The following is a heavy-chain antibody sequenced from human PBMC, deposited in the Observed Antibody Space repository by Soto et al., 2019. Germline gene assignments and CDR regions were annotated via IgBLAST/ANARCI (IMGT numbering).Heavy chain of an antibody. CDR1: GGPFSGYY. V-gene: IGHV4-34*01. CDR3: ARVDDY. Sequence: QVQLQQWGAGLLKPSETLSLTCAVYGGPFSGYYWSWIRQPPGKGLEWIGEINHRGSTKYNPSLKSRVTISVDRSKNQFSLRLSSVTAADTAVYYCARVDDYWGQGTLVTVAS. CDR2: INHRGST. J-gene: IGHJ4*02.